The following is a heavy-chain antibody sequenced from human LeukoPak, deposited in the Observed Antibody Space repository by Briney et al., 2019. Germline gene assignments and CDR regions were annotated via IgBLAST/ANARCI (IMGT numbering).Heavy chain of an antibody. V-gene: IGHV4-59*05. CDR3: AGYDFWSGYSFDY. D-gene: IGHD3-3*01. Sequence: GSLRLSCAASGFTFSSYAMHWVRQAPGKGLEWIGSIYYSGSTYYNPSLKSRVTISVDTSKNQFSLKLSSVTAADTAVYYCAGYDFWSGYSFDYWGQGTLVTVSS. J-gene: IGHJ4*02. CDR2: IYYSGST. CDR1: GFTFSSYAMH.